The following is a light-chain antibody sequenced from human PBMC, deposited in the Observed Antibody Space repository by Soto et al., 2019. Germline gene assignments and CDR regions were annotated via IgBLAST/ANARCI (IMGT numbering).Light chain of an antibody. CDR3: HQYHNFPRT. Sequence: DIQMTQSPSSLSASVGDRVTITCRASQSISSYLNWYQQKPGKAPKLLIYAASSLQSGVPSRFSGSGSGTDFTLTISSLQPEDFATYYCHQYHNFPRTFGQGTKVDIK. CDR1: QSISSY. J-gene: IGKJ1*01. V-gene: IGKV1-39*01. CDR2: AAS.